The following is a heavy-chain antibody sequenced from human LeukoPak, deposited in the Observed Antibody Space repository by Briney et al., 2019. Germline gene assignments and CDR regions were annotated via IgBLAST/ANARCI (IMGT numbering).Heavy chain of an antibody. J-gene: IGHJ5*02. D-gene: IGHD6-19*01. V-gene: IGHV4-4*07. CDR1: GGSISSYS. Sequence: SETLSLTCNVSGGSISSYSWSWIRQPAGKGLEWIGRIYTSGRTNNNPSLKSRVTMSVDTSKNQFSLKLSSVTAADTAVYYCARDRSSGWGHRWFDPWGQGTPVTISS. CDR3: ARDRSSGWGHRWFDP. CDR2: IYTSGRT.